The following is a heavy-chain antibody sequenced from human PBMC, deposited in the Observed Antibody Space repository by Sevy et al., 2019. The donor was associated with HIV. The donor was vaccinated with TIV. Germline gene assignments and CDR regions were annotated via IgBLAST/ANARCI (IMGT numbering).Heavy chain of an antibody. D-gene: IGHD2-2*01. Sequence: ASVKVSCKASGYTFTSYDINWVRQATGQGLEWMGWMNPNSGNTGYAQKFQGRVTMTRNTSIRTAYMELSSLRSEDTAVYYCARFLSTSYYYYYAMDVWGQGTTVTVSS. V-gene: IGHV1-8*01. J-gene: IGHJ6*02. CDR2: MNPNSGNT. CDR3: ARFLSTSYYYYYAMDV. CDR1: GYTFTSYD.